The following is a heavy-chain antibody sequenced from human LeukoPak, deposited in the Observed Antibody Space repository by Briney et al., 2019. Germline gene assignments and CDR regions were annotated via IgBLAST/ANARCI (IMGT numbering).Heavy chain of an antibody. J-gene: IGHJ4*02. CDR3: ARDTNWGPQM. V-gene: IGHV4-59*01. D-gene: IGHD7-27*01. CDR1: GGSISSYY. CDR2: IDYSGST. Sequence: SETLSLTRTVSGGSISSYYWSWIRQPPGKGLEWIGYIDYSGSTNYNPSLKSRVTMSVNTSRNQFSLKLSSVTAAETAVYYCARDTNWGPQMWGQGTLVTVSS.